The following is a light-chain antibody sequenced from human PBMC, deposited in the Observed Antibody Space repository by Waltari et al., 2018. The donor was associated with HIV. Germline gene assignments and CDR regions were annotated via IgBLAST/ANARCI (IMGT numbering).Light chain of an antibody. Sequence: QSVLTQPPSVSRPPGQRVLISCSGGRSTIGNNFVSWFQQVPGRAPKLIIYNSDQRPSGVPDRFSAAKSGSSASLAITGLQSDDEAVYFCASRDDKLSHWVFGGGTKLTV. CDR1: RSTIGNNF. CDR2: NSD. J-gene: IGLJ3*02. CDR3: ASRDDKLSHWV. V-gene: IGLV1-47*02.